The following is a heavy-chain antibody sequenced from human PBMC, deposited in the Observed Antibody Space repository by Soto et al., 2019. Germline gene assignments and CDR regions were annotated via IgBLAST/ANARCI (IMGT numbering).Heavy chain of an antibody. CDR2: IYHSGSP. D-gene: IGHD6-13*01. CDR3: AGSITAAGLGTY. CDR1: GGSISSYY. J-gene: IGHJ4*02. Sequence: PSETLSLTCTVSGGSISSYYWSWIRQPPGKGLEWIGYIYHSGSPKYNPSLESRVTISVDTSKNQFSLKLSSVTAADTAVYYCAGSITAAGLGTYWGQGNLVTVSS. V-gene: IGHV4-4*09.